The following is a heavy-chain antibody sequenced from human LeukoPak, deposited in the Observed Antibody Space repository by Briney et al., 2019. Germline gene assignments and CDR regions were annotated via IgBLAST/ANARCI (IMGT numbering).Heavy chain of an antibody. J-gene: IGHJ4*02. CDR3: ARDVSALDS. V-gene: IGHV3-7*01. CDR1: GFTFSSYW. CDR2: INQGGSEK. D-gene: IGHD2-2*01. Sequence: GGSLRLSCAASGFTFSSYWMSWVRQAPEKGLEWVANINQGGSEKYYVDSVRGRFTISRDNAKNSLYLQMNSLRADDTAVYYCARDVSALDSWGQGTLVTVSS.